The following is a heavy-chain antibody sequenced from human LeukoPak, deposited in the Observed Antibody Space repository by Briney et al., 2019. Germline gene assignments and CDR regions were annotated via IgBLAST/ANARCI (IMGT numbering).Heavy chain of an antibody. J-gene: IGHJ6*03. V-gene: IGHV3-11*04. Sequence: GGSLRLSCAASGFTFSDYYMSWIRQAPGKGLEWVSYISSGGRTIYYADSVKGRFTISRDNSKNTLYLQMNSLRAEDTAVYYCAKDFEAFVLWFGKNMDVWGKGTTVTISS. CDR2: ISSGGRTI. CDR1: GFTFSDYY. CDR3: AKDFEAFVLWFGKNMDV. D-gene: IGHD3-10*01.